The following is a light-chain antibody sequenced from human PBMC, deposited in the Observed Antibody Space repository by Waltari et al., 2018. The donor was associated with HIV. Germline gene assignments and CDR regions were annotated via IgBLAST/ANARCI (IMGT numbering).Light chain of an antibody. CDR3: SAYTSISTLAV. CDR1: SSDLGGYDY. J-gene: IGLJ2*01. V-gene: IGLV2-14*01. CDR2: GVS. Sequence: QSALTQPASVSGSPGQSLTISCTGTSSDLGGYDYVSAYQQHPGKAPKLMIYGVSSRPSGVSNRFSGSRSGNTASLTISGLQAEDEADYYCSAYTSISTLAVFGGGTKLTVL.